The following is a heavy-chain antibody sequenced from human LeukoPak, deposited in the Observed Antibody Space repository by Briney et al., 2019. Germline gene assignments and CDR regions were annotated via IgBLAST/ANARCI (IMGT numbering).Heavy chain of an antibody. D-gene: IGHD2-21*02. CDR3: GRVAAYCGGDCYSGQDY. CDR1: GFKFDDYN. J-gene: IGHJ4*02. V-gene: IGHV3-30*04. Sequence: GGSLRLSCTASGFKFDDYNMSWFRQAPGKGLEWVAVISYDGSNKYYADSVKGRFTISRDNSKNTLYLQMNSLRAEDTAVYYCGRVAAYCGGDCYSGQDYWGQGTLVTVSS. CDR2: ISYDGSNK.